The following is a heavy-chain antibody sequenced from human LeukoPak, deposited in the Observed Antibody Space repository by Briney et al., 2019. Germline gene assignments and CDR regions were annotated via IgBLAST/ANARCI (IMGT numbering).Heavy chain of an antibody. CDR3: ARDRYAMDV. Sequence: PGGSLRLSCAASGFTFSDYYMSWIRQAPGEGLEWISYTSSSGITIYYADSVKGRFTMSRDNAKNSLYLQMNSLRAEDTAVYYCARDRYAMDVWGQGTTVTVSS. J-gene: IGHJ6*02. CDR2: TSSSGITI. V-gene: IGHV3-11*01. CDR1: GFTFSDYY.